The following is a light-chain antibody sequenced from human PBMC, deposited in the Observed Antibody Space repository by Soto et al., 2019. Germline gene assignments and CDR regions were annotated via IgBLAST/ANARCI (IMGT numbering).Light chain of an antibody. CDR1: SSDVGGYAY. CDR2: EVS. CDR3: SSYTSRTTPV. Sequence: QSALTQPASVSGSPGQTITISCTGTSSDVGGYAYVSWYQQYPGKAPKLVISEVSNRPSGVSHRFSGSRSGNTASLTISGLQAEDEADYHCSSYTSRTTPVFGGGTKVTVL. J-gene: IGLJ2*01. V-gene: IGLV2-14*01.